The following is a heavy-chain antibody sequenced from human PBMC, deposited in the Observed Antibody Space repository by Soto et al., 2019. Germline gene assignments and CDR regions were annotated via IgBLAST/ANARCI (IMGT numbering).Heavy chain of an antibody. V-gene: IGHV1-3*01. CDR1: GYTFSNYL. Sequence: QVQLVQSGAEVKTPGASVKVSCKASGYTFSNYLLHWVRQAPGQRLEWMGWINAGNGNTKYSQKFQGRVTLTRDTSASTAYMELSGLRSEDTAVYYCASPSYGSGNFYWGQGTLVTVSS. J-gene: IGHJ4*02. CDR3: ASPSYGSGNFY. CDR2: INAGNGNT. D-gene: IGHD3-10*01.